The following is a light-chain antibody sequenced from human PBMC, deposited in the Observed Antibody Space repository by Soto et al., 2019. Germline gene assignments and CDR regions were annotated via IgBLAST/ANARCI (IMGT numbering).Light chain of an antibody. CDR1: SSDVGGYNY. J-gene: IGLJ1*01. V-gene: IGLV2-14*01. CDR3: SSYTSSSTLGV. CDR2: DVS. Sequence: QSALTQPAPVSGSPGQSITISCTGTSSDVGGYNYVSWYQQHPGKAPKLMIYDVSNRPSGVSNRFSGSKSGNTASLTISGLQAEDEADYYCSSYTSSSTLGVFGTATKLTVL.